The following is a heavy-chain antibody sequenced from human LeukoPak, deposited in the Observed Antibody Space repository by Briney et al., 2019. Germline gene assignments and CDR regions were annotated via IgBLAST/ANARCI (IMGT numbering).Heavy chain of an antibody. J-gene: IGHJ3*02. Sequence: GESLKISCKGSGYSFTSYWIGWVRQMPGKGLGWMGIIYPGDSDTRYSPSFQGQVTISADKSISTAYLQWSSLKASDTAMYYCASGTTFSRDAFDIWGQGTMVTVSS. V-gene: IGHV5-51*01. CDR2: IYPGDSDT. CDR3: ASGTTFSRDAFDI. CDR1: GYSFTSYW. D-gene: IGHD1-7*01.